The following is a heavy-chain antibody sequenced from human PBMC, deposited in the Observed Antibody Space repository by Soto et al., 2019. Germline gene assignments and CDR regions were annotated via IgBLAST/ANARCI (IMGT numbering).Heavy chain of an antibody. Sequence: SVKVSCKASGGTFITYTFSWVRQAPGQGLEWMGRIIPIFGTPYYAQKFQGRVTITADKSTSTVYMELSSLRSDDTAVYFCARGLECRGYCLDKPTWFAPWGQGTLVTVSS. J-gene: IGHJ5*02. CDR1: GGTFITYT. CDR2: IIPIFGTP. CDR3: ARGLECRGYCLDKPTWFAP. D-gene: IGHD2-15*01. V-gene: IGHV1-69*06.